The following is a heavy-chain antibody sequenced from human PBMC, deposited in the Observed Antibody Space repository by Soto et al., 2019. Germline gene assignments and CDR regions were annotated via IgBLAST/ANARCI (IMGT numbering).Heavy chain of an antibody. Sequence: EVQLVESGGGLVKPGGSLRLSCAASGFTFSTYSMNWVRQAPGKGLEWVSSISSSSYYIYYADSVKGRFTISRDNAENSLFLQMNSLRAEDTAVYYCARERGSCTSSSCFGSPDYWGQGTLVTVSS. D-gene: IGHD2-2*01. CDR3: ARERGSCTSSSCFGSPDY. J-gene: IGHJ4*02. V-gene: IGHV3-21*01. CDR1: GFTFSTYS. CDR2: ISSSSYYI.